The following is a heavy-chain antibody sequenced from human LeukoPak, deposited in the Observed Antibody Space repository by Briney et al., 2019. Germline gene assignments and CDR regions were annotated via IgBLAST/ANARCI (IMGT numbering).Heavy chain of an antibody. Sequence: SETLSLTCTVSGGSVSSGSYYWSWIRQPPGKGLEWIGYFYYSGSTNYNPSLKSRVTISVDTSKNQFSLKLSSVTAADTAVYYCARGGTYYDILTGYPPFDYWGQGTLVTVSS. CDR2: FYYSGST. V-gene: IGHV4-61*01. J-gene: IGHJ4*02. CDR1: GGSVSSGSYY. D-gene: IGHD3-9*01. CDR3: ARGGTYYDILTGYPPFDY.